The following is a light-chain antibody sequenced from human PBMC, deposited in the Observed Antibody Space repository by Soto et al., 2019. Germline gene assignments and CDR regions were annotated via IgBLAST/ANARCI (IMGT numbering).Light chain of an antibody. V-gene: IGKV3D-20*02. J-gene: IGKJ5*01. CDR1: QSVSSSY. CDR2: DAS. CDR3: QQRSNWPLIT. Sequence: EIVLTQSPGTLSLSPGERATLSCMASQSVSSSYLAWYQQKPGQAPRLLIYDASNRATGIPARFSGSGSGTDFTLTISSLEPEDFAVYYCQQRSNWPLITFGQGTRLEIK.